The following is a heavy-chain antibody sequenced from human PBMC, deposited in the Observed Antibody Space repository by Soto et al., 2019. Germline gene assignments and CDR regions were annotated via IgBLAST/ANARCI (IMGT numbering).Heavy chain of an antibody. D-gene: IGHD6-19*01. V-gene: IGHV3-23*03. CDR1: GFSFSQYG. J-gene: IGHJ4*02. CDR2: IRSFDYRT. CDR3: AKDVESGWYEAFDY. Sequence: WGSLRLSCTASGFSFSQYGIIWVRHSPGKGLEWVSSIRSFDYRTNYADSVKGRFTISRGNSKSTLSLQMNSLRAEDTAVYYCAKDVESGWYEAFDYWGPGTLVTVSS.